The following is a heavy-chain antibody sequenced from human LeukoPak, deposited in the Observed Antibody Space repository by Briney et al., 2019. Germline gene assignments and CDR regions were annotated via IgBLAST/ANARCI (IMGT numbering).Heavy chain of an antibody. CDR2: IYHSGST. D-gene: IGHD1-26*01. V-gene: IGHV4-4*02. CDR1: GDSISSDNW. J-gene: IGHJ3*02. Sequence: SGTLSLACAVSGDSISSDNWWSWVRQPPGKGLEWIGEIYHSGSTNYNPSLKSRVTISVDKSKKQFSLKLRSVTAADTAVYYCAREVGATGDDAFDIWGQGTMVTVSS. CDR3: AREVGATGDDAFDI.